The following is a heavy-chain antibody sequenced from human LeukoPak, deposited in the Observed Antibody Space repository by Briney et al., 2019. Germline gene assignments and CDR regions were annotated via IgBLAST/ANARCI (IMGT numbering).Heavy chain of an antibody. CDR1: AGSISSSNYY. D-gene: IGHD2-8*02. CDR3: ARVKSLVYWNWFDP. CDR2: INFSGST. J-gene: IGHJ5*02. Sequence: SETLSLTCTVSAGSISSSNYYWGWIRQTPGKGPEWIGSINFSGSTNYNPSLKSRVTISVDTSKNQFSLKLSSVTAADTAVYYCARVKSLVYWNWFDPWGQGTLVTVSS. V-gene: IGHV4-39*07.